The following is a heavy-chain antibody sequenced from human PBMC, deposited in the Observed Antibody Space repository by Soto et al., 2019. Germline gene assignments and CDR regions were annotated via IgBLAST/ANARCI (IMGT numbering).Heavy chain of an antibody. Sequence: SETLSLTCTVSGASISQYYWSCIRQPPGKGLEWIGYIYFSGSTNYNPSLKSRVTISVDTSKNQFSLKLSSVTAADTAVYYCARRYGPCFDYWGQGTLVTVSS. CDR1: GASISQYY. V-gene: IGHV4-59*08. D-gene: IGHD5-18*01. J-gene: IGHJ4*02. CDR3: ARRYGPCFDY. CDR2: IYFSGST.